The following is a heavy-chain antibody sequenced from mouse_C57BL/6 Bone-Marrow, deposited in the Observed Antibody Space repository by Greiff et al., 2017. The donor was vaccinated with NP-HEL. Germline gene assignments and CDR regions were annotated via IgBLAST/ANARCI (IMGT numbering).Heavy chain of an antibody. V-gene: IGHV5-4*01. CDR1: GFTFSSYA. J-gene: IGHJ4*01. CDR3: AREVSPAMDY. Sequence: VQLKESGGGLVKPGGSLKLSCAASGFTFSSYAMSWVRQTPEKRLEWVATISDGGSYTYYPDNVKGRFTISRDNAKNNQYLQMSHLKTESTAMYCCAREVSPAMDYWGQGTSVTVSS. CDR2: ISDGGSYT. D-gene: IGHD6-2*01.